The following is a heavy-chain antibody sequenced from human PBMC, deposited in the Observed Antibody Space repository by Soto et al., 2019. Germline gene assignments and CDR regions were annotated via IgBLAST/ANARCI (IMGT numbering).Heavy chain of an antibody. CDR2: MNPNSGNT. CDR3: ARVMRTRKWFDP. D-gene: IGHD1-1*01. CDR1: RYTFTSYD. Sequence: QVQLVQSGAEVKKPGASVKVSCKASRYTFTSYDINWVRQATGQGLEWMGWMNPNSGNTGYAQKFQGRVTMTRNTSISTAYMELSSLRSEDTAVYYCARVMRTRKWFDPWGQGTLVTVSS. J-gene: IGHJ5*02. V-gene: IGHV1-8*01.